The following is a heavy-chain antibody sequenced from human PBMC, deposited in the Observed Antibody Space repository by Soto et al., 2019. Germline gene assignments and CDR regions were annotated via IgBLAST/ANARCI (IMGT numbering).Heavy chain of an antibody. CDR2: IKQDGSEK. CDR3: ASVADY. CDR1: GFTFSSYW. D-gene: IGHD2-21*01. V-gene: IGHV3-7*01. Sequence: SGGSLRLSCAASGFTFSSYWMSWVRQAPGKGLEWVANIKQDGSEKYYADSVKGRFTISRDMSKNSVYLQMNSLRVEDTAVYYCASVADYWGQGTLVTVSS. J-gene: IGHJ4*02.